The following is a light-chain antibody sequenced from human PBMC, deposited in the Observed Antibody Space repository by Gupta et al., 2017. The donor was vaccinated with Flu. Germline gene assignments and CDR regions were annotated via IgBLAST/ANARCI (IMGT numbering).Light chain of an antibody. CDR1: SIGVKR. Sequence: SYVLTQPPSVSVAPGQTARITCGGNSIGVKRVHWYQQKPGQAPALVLYDDSDRPSGTPERVSGSISGNTATLTISRVDVGEEADYYCQVWDSSTDNPGVFGTGTKVTVL. CDR2: DDS. J-gene: IGLJ1*01. V-gene: IGLV3-21*02. CDR3: QVWDSSTDNPGV.